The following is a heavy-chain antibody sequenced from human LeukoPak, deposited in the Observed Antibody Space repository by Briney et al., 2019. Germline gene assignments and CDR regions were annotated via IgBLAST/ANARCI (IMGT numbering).Heavy chain of an antibody. Sequence: TGGSLRLSCAASGFTFDEYAMHWVRQVPGKGLEWVSGISWNSRIIVYADSVKGRFTISRHNSKKSLYLQMNSLRPEDTALYHCTRDKGLGDLSFLSMYVWGKGTTVTVSS. CDR1: GFTFDEYA. J-gene: IGHJ6*03. D-gene: IGHD3-16*02. CDR2: ISWNSRII. CDR3: TRDKGLGDLSFLSMYV. V-gene: IGHV3-9*01.